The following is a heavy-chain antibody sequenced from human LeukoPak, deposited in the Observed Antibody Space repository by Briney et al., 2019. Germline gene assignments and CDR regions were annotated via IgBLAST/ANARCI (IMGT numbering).Heavy chain of an antibody. CDR3: ARDLIYCGGDGYPLSVLGY. CDR1: GFTFSSYS. Sequence: GGSLRLSCAASGFTFSSYSMNWVRQAPGPGLEWVSSLSSSSSYIYYADSVKGRFTISRDNAKNSLYLQMNSLRAEDTAVYYCARDLIYCGGDGYPLSVLGYRGQRTLVTVSS. J-gene: IGHJ4*02. CDR2: LSSSSSYI. D-gene: IGHD2-21*02. V-gene: IGHV3-21*01.